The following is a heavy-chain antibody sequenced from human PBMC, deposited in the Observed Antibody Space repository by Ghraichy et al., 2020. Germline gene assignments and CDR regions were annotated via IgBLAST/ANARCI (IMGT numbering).Heavy chain of an antibody. CDR1: GGSFSGYY. V-gene: IGHV4-34*01. D-gene: IGHD3-3*01. Sequence: SETLSLTCAVYGGSFSGYYWSWIRQPPGKGLEWIGEINHSGSTNYNPSLKSRVTISVDTSKNQFSLKLSSVTAADTAVYYCARRTIFGVVIVEYYGMDVWGQGTTVTVSS. J-gene: IGHJ6*02. CDR2: INHSGST. CDR3: ARRTIFGVVIVEYYGMDV.